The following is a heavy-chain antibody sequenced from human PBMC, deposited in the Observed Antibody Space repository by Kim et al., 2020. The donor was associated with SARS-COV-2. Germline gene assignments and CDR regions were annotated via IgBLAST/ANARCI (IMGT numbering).Heavy chain of an antibody. D-gene: IGHD3-22*01. CDR3: TRLGDYDPRLFDY. Sequence: GGSLRLSCAASGFTFSGSAMHWVRQASGKGLEWVGRIRSKANSYATAYAASVKGRFTISRDDSKNTAYLQMNSLKTEDTAVYYCTRLGDYDPRLFDYWGQGTLVTVSS. CDR2: IRSKANSYAT. J-gene: IGHJ4*02. V-gene: IGHV3-73*01. CDR1: GFTFSGSA.